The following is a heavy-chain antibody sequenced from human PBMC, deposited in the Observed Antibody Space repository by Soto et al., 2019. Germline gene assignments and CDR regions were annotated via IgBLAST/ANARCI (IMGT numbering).Heavy chain of an antibody. Sequence: WWSLRLSCAASVFTFTTYSMSCFRQAPGKGLEWVSGFRSGGDDDTTYYADSVRGRFTISRDNSKNTLFLQMNSLRAEDTAIYYCAKKVNSGSGSQFFDYWGQGTLVTVSS. CDR2: FRSGGDDDTT. V-gene: IGHV3-23*01. D-gene: IGHD3-10*01. J-gene: IGHJ4*02. CDR3: AKKVNSGSGSQFFDY. CDR1: VFTFTTYS.